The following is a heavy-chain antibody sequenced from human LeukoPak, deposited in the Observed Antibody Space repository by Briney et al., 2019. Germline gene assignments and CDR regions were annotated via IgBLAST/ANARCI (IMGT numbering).Heavy chain of an antibody. V-gene: IGHV1-69*05. D-gene: IGHD6-6*01. CDR2: IIPIFGTA. CDR3: ARDTEPGYSSSYRY. CDR1: GGTFSSYA. Sequence: ASVNVSCKASGGTFSSYAISWVRQAPGQGLEWMGGIIPIFGTANYAQKFQGRVTITTDESTSTAYMELSSLRSEDTAVYYCARDTEPGYSSSYRYWGQGTLVTVSS. J-gene: IGHJ4*02.